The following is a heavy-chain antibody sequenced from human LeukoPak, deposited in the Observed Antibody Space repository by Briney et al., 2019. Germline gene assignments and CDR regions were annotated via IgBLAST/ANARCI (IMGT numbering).Heavy chain of an antibody. Sequence: ASVKVSCKASGYTFTSYDINWVRQATGQGLEWMGWMNPNSGNTGYAQKFQGRVTITADKSTSTAYMELSSLRSEDTAVYYCAEDPLPIAAAGTSWFDPWGQGTLVTVSS. CDR3: AEDPLPIAAAGTSWFDP. J-gene: IGHJ5*02. CDR1: GYTFTSYD. D-gene: IGHD6-13*01. CDR2: MNPNSGNT. V-gene: IGHV1-8*01.